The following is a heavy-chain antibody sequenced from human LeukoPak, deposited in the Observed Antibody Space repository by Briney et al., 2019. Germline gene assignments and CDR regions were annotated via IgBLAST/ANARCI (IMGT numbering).Heavy chain of an antibody. CDR1: GGSISSSNYY. CDR3: ARLLAVAEVRLDGAFDI. V-gene: IGHV4-39*07. D-gene: IGHD6-19*01. Sequence: SETLSLTCTVSGGSISSSNYYWGWIRQPPGKGLEWIGTMYYSGSTYYKSSLKSRVTISVDTSKNQFSLKLSSVTAADTAVYYCARLLAVAEVRLDGAFDIWGQGTMVTVSS. CDR2: MYYSGST. J-gene: IGHJ3*02.